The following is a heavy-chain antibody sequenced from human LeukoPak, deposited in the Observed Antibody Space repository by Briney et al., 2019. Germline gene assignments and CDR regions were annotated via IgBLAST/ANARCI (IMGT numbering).Heavy chain of an antibody. Sequence: GGSLRLSCAASGFTFSDYYMSWIRQAPGKGLEWVSYITCSGSTIYYADSVKGRLTISRDNAKNSLYLQMNSLRAEDTAVYYCERGGSYYTLPFDYWGQGTLVTVSS. D-gene: IGHD3-3*01. V-gene: IGHV3-11*01. J-gene: IGHJ4*02. CDR2: ITCSGSTI. CDR3: ERGGSYYTLPFDY. CDR1: GFTFSDYY.